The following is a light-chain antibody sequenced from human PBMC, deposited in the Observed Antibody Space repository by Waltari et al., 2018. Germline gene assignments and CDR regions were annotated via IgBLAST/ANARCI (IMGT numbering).Light chain of an antibody. CDR3: NSRDSRGHPLV. Sequence: SSELTQDPVVSVALGQTFRITCQGDSLRSYYANWYHQKPGQAPVLVMYGKNNRPSGIPDRFSGSYSGTTASLIITGAQAEDEGDYYCNSRDSRGHPLVFGTGTKVTVL. CDR2: GKN. V-gene: IGLV3-19*01. J-gene: IGLJ1*01. CDR1: SLRSYY.